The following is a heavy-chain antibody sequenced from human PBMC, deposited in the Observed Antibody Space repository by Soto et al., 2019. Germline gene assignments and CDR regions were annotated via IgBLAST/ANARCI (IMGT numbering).Heavy chain of an antibody. CDR3: AKGYCTNGVCYPGGGYYYYGMDV. J-gene: IGHJ6*02. V-gene: IGHV3-9*01. D-gene: IGHD2-8*01. CDR1: GFTFDDYA. CDR2: ISWNSGSI. Sequence: EVQLVESGGGLVQPGRSLRLSCAASGFTFDDYAMHWVRQAPGKGLEWVSGISWNSGSIGYADSVKGRFTISRDNAKNSLYLQMNSLRAEDTALYYCAKGYCTNGVCYPGGGYYYYGMDVWGQGTTVTVSS.